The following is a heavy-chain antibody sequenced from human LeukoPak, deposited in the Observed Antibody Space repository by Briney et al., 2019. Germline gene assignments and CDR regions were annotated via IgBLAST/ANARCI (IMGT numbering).Heavy chain of an antibody. V-gene: IGHV4-4*02. CDR2: IYLSGST. CDR3: ARATYYYDSSGLSLDY. J-gene: IGHJ4*02. D-gene: IGHD3-22*01. Sequence: PSETLSLTCAVSGGSISSSNWWSWVRQPPGKGLEWIGEIYLSGSTNYNPSLKSRVTISVDKSKNQFSLKLSSVTAADTAVYYCARATYYYDSSGLSLDYWGQGTLVTVSS. CDR1: GGSISSSNW.